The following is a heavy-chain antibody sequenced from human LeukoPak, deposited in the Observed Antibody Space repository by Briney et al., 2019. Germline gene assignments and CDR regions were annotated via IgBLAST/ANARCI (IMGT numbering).Heavy chain of an antibody. CDR3: ATDSPVMTT. CDR2: TDPSGGAT. CDR1: GFIFSSRG. D-gene: IGHD2-21*01. J-gene: IGHJ4*02. V-gene: IGHV3-23*01. Sequence: GSLRLSCSASGFIFSSRGMTWVRQAPGKGLEWVSATDPSGGATYYADSVKGRFTISRDNSKNTLYLQMSSLRAEDTAMYYCATDSPVMTTWGQGTLVTVSS.